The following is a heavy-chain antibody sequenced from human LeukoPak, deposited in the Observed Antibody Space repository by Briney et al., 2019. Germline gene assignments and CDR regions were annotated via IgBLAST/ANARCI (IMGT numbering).Heavy chain of an antibody. V-gene: IGHV4-59*01. Sequence: SETLSLTCTASGGSISSYYRSWIRQPPGKGLEWIGYIYYSGSTNYNPSLKSRVTISVDTSKNQFSLKLSSVTAADTAVYYCAREAQELATYYYYYYMDVWGKGTTVTVSS. J-gene: IGHJ6*03. CDR3: AREAQELATYYYYYYMDV. CDR1: GGSISSYY. CDR2: IYYSGST. D-gene: IGHD1-26*01.